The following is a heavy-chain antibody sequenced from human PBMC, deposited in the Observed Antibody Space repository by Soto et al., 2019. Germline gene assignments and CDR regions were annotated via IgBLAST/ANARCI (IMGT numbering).Heavy chain of an antibody. D-gene: IGHD3-10*01. CDR1: GFTFSSYG. J-gene: IGHJ4*02. V-gene: IGHV3-33*01. CDR3: ATEPLYGSGSN. Sequence: QVQLVESGGGVVQPGRSLRLSCAASGFTFSSYGMHWVRQAPGKGLEWVAVIWYDGSNIYYADSVKGRFTISRDNSKNKLYRQMNRLREEDTAVYYCATEPLYGSGSNWGQGTLVTVSS. CDR2: IWYDGSNI.